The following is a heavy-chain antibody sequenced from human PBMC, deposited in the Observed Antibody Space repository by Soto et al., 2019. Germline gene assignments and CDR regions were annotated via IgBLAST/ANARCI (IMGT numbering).Heavy chain of an antibody. CDR3: ARQRSGKQFLDY. Sequence: ASVKVSCKASNYTFNSYGLSWVRQAPGQGLEWMGWISANNGNTIYAQKFQGRVTMTTDTPTSTAYMELRSLRSDDTAMYYCARQRSGKQFLDYWGQGTLVTVSS. CDR1: NYTFNSYG. CDR2: ISANNGNT. V-gene: IGHV1-18*01. D-gene: IGHD6-19*01. J-gene: IGHJ4*02.